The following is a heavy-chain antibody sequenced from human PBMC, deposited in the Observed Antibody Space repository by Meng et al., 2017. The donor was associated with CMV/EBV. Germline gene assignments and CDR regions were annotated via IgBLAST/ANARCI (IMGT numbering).Heavy chain of an antibody. CDR3: ASSPGDY. CDR2: IRSKANSYAT. CDR1: GCTFSGSA. Sequence: LKLSCAASGCTFSGSAMHWVRQASGKGLEWVGRIRSKANSYATAYAASVKGRFTISRDDSKNTAYLQMNSLKTEDTAVYYCASSPGDYWGQGTLVTVSS. J-gene: IGHJ4*02. V-gene: IGHV3-73*01.